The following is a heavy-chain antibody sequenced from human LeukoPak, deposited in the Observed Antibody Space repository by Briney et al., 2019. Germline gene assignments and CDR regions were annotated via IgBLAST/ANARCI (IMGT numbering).Heavy chain of an antibody. J-gene: IGHJ4*02. D-gene: IGHD5-24*01. Sequence: SETLSLTCTVSGGSISSHYWSWIRQPPGKGLEWIGYIYYSGSTNCNPSLKSRVTISVDTSKNQFSLKLSSVTAADTAVYYCARTIDGGDGPEIYFDYWGQGTLVTVSS. CDR1: GGSISSHY. CDR2: IYYSGST. V-gene: IGHV4-59*11. CDR3: ARTIDGGDGPEIYFDY.